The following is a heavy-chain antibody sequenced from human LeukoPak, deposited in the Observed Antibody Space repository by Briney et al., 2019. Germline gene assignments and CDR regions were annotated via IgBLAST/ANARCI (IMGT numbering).Heavy chain of an antibody. D-gene: IGHD4/OR15-4a*01. V-gene: IGHV3-53*01. J-gene: IGHJ4*02. Sequence: GGSLRLSCTVSGFTVSTNSMSWVRQAPGKGLEWVSFIYSDNTHYSDSVKGRFTISRDNSKNTLYLQMNSLRAEDTAVYYCARRAGAYSHPYDYWGQGILVTVSS. CDR3: ARRAGAYSHPYDY. CDR2: IYSDNT. CDR1: GFTVSTNS.